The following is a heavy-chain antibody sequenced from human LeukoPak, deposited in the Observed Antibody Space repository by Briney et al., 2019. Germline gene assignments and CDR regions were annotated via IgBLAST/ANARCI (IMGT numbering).Heavy chain of an antibody. CDR1: GLTFSSYW. D-gene: IGHD3-16*02. J-gene: IGHJ3*02. Sequence: PGGSLRLSCAASGLTFSSYWMSWVRQAPGKGLEWVANIKQDGSEKYYVDSVKGRFTISRDNAKNSLYLQMNSLRAEDTAVYYCARGGPYDYIWGSYRDDAFDIWGQGTMVTVSS. CDR3: ARGGPYDYIWGSYRDDAFDI. V-gene: IGHV3-7*01. CDR2: IKQDGSEK.